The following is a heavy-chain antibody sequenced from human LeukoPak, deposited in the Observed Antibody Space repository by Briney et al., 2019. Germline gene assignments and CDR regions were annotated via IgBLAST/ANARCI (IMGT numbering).Heavy chain of an antibody. V-gene: IGHV3-23*01. D-gene: IGHD2-15*01. CDR3: AKTSGGNY. CDR1: GLTFSSYA. Sequence: GGSLRLSCAASGLTFSSYAMSWVRQAPGKGLEWVSGIRESGGSTYYADSVKGRFAISRDNSKNTLYLQMNSLRAEDTAIYYCAKTSGGNYWGQGTLVTVTS. J-gene: IGHJ4*02. CDR2: IRESGGST.